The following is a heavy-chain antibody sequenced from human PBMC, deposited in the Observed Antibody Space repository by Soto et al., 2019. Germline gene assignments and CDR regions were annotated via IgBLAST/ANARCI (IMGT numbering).Heavy chain of an antibody. Sequence: QVQLQESGPGLVRPSGTVSLTCAVSGGSISNGDWWSWVRQPPGKGLEWIGEIHHSGSTNYNPSLKSLVTMSVVPSKNLFTLTLSSVTAADTAFYYCARDQGGHPGEGGQGTLVTVSS. V-gene: IGHV4-4*02. D-gene: IGHD6-25*01. CDR1: GGSISNGDW. CDR2: IHHSGST. CDR3: ARDQGGHPGE. J-gene: IGHJ4*02.